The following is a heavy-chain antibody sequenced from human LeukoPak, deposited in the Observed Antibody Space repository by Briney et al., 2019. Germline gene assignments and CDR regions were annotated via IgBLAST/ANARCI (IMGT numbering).Heavy chain of an antibody. CDR1: GYSISSGYY. J-gene: IGHJ4*02. Sequence: PSEALSLTCTVSGYSISSGYYWGWIRQPPGKGLEWIGSIYHSGSTYYNPSLKSRVTISVDTPKNQFSLKLSSVTAADTAVYYCARRYGSGSYYFDYWGQGTLVTVSS. CDR2: IYHSGST. D-gene: IGHD3-10*01. V-gene: IGHV4-38-2*02. CDR3: ARRYGSGSYYFDY.